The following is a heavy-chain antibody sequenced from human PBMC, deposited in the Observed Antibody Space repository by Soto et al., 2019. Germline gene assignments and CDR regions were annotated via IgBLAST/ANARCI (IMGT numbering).Heavy chain of an antibody. Sequence: EVQLVESGGGLVKPGGSLRLSCAASGFTFSTYSMNWVRQAPGKGLEWVSSISSSSSYIYYADSVKGRFTMSRDNAKNSLYLQMNSLRAEDTAVYYCARVVGGLNGSGSKGGDGMDVWGQGTTVTVSS. J-gene: IGHJ6*02. CDR1: GFTFSTYS. D-gene: IGHD3-10*01. V-gene: IGHV3-21*01. CDR3: ARVVGGLNGSGSKGGDGMDV. CDR2: ISSSSSYI.